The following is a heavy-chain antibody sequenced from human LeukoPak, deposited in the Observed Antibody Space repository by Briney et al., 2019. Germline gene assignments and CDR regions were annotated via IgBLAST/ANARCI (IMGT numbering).Heavy chain of an antibody. CDR1: GFIFRSFA. D-gene: IGHD3-10*01. J-gene: IGHJ4*02. CDR2: IRSSDGST. Sequence: GGSLGLSCAASGFIFRSFAMSWVRQAPGKGLEWVSIIRSSDGSTNYADSVRGRFTISRDNAKNSLYLQINSLRAEDTAVYYCARGDYYGSGTPGYWGQGTLVTVSS. CDR3: ARGDYYGSGTPGY. V-gene: IGHV3-23*01.